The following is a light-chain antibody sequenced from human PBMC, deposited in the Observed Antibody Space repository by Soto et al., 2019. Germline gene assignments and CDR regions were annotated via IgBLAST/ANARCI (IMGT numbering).Light chain of an antibody. CDR2: KAS. Sequence: DIQMTQSPSTLSASVGDRVTITCRASQSISSWLAWYQQKPGTAPKLLIYKASSLQSGVPSRFSGGGSGTEFTITISSLQPDDFAPYYCQQYSSYSYTFGQGTKLEIK. V-gene: IGKV1-5*03. CDR1: QSISSW. CDR3: QQYSSYSYT. J-gene: IGKJ2*01.